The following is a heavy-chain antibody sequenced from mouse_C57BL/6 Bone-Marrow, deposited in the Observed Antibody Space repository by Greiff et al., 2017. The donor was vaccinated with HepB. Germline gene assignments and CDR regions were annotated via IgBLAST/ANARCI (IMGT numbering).Heavy chain of an antibody. CDR2: IDPSDSET. CDR1: GYTFTSYW. D-gene: IGHD1-1*01. CDR3: ARSYYGSSYAWFAY. J-gene: IGHJ3*01. Sequence: QVQLQQPGAELVRPGSSVKLSCKASGYTFTSYWMHWVKQRPIQGLEWTGNIDPSDSETHYNQKFKDKATLTVDKSSSTAYMQLSSLTSEDSAVYYCARSYYGSSYAWFAYWGQGTLVSVSA. V-gene: IGHV1-52*01.